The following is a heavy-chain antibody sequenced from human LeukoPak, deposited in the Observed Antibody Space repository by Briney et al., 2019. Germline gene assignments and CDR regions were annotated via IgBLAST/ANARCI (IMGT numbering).Heavy chain of an antibody. CDR3: ARDMAIAVAFDAFDI. J-gene: IGHJ3*02. CDR1: GFTFSSYS. V-gene: IGHV3-48*04. CDR2: TSSSSSTI. D-gene: IGHD6-19*01. Sequence: GGSLRLPCSASGFTFSSYSMNWVRQAPGKGLEWVSYTSSSSSTIYYADSVKGRFTISRDNAKNSLYLQMNSLRAEDTAVYYCARDMAIAVAFDAFDIWGQGTMVTVSS.